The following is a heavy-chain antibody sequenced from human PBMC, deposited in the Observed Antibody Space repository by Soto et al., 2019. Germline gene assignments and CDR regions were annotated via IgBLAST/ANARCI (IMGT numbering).Heavy chain of an antibody. CDR1: GFTFSDFY. J-gene: IGHJ4*02. D-gene: IGHD3-22*01. Sequence: GESLKISCAASGFTFSDFYMTWVRQAPGKGLEWVSYVSGSGFSKYYADSVKGRFTISRDNAKKSLYLQMNSLRAEDTAVYYCARVVDSGYYPDYWGQGTLVTVSS. CDR3: ARVVDSGYYPDY. V-gene: IGHV3-11*01. CDR2: VSGSGFSK.